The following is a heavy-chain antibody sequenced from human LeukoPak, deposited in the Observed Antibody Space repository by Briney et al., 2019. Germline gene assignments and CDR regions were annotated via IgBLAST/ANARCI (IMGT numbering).Heavy chain of an antibody. CDR1: GGSISSYY. Sequence: SETLSLTCTVSGGSISSYYWSWIRQPPGKGLEWIGYIYYSGSTNYNPSLRSRVTISVDTSKNQFSLKLSSVTAADTAVYYCARGPQSPPYYFDYWGQGTLVTVSS. CDR3: ARGPQSPPYYFDY. V-gene: IGHV4-59*12. J-gene: IGHJ4*02. CDR2: IYYSGST.